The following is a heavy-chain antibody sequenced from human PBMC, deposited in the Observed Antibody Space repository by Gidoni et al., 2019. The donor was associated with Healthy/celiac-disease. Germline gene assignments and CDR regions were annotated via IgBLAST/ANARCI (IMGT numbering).Heavy chain of an antibody. V-gene: IGHV3-23*01. CDR1: GFTFSSYA. CDR3: AKDRGIVVVTAIPLDY. J-gene: IGHJ4*02. Sequence: EVQLLESGGGLVQPGGSLRLSCAASGFTFSSYAMSWVRQAPGKGLEWVSAISGSGGSTYYADSVKGRFTISRDNSKNTLYLQMNSLRAEDTAVYYCAKDRGIVVVTAIPLDYWGQGTLVTVSS. CDR2: ISGSGGST. D-gene: IGHD2-21*02.